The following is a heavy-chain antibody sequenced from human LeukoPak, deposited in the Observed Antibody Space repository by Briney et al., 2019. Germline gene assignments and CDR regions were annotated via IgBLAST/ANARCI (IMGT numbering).Heavy chain of an antibody. CDR2: INSDGSST. Sequence: PGGSLRLSYGAPGFTFSSYWMPWVRQAPGKGLVWVSRINSDGSSTSYADSVKGRFTISRDNAKNTLYLQMNSLRAEDTAVYYCARDSLYYTGVGDYFDYWGQGTLVTVSS. J-gene: IGHJ4*02. V-gene: IGHV3-74*01. CDR3: ARDSLYYTGVGDYFDY. D-gene: IGHD3-22*01. CDR1: GFTFSSYW.